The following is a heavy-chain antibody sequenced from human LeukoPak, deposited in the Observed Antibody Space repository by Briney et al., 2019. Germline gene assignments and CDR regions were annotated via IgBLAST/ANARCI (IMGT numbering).Heavy chain of an antibody. J-gene: IGHJ6*03. CDR1: GFTFSSYG. CDR3: ARGFLKGYCSGGTCYYYMDV. V-gene: IGHV3-30*02. D-gene: IGHD2-15*01. Sequence: AGGSLRLSCAASGFTFSSYGMHWVRQAPGKGLEWVAFIRYDGSNKYYADSVKGRFTISRDNSKNTLYLQMNSLRAEDTAVYYCARGFLKGYCSGGTCYYYMDVWGKGTTVTVSS. CDR2: IRYDGSNK.